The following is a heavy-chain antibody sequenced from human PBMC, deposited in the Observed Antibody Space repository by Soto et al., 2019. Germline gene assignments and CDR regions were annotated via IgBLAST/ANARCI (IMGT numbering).Heavy chain of an antibody. D-gene: IGHD1-26*01. CDR2: VSASGTT. CDR3: GRVGHLNVYYASDY. Sequence: SETLSLTCTVSGGSVRDSYWTWIRQPPGKGLEWIGYVSASGTTKYSSSLKSRVTMSVDTSKNQFSLKVNSVTTADTAIYYCGRVGHLNVYYASDYWGQGVLVTVSS. CDR1: GGSVRDSY. J-gene: IGHJ4*02. V-gene: IGHV4-59*02.